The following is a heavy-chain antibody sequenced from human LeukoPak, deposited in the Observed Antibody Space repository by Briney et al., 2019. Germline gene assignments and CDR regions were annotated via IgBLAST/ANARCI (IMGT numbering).Heavy chain of an antibody. CDR1: GYTLTELS. J-gene: IGHJ3*02. V-gene: IGHV1-24*01. CDR2: FDPEDGET. Sequence: ASVKVSCKVSGYTLTELSMHWVRQAPGKGLEWMGGFDPEDGETIYAQKFQGRVTMTRDMSTSTVYMELSSLRSEDTAVYYCARTTYYYDSSGHETDAFDIWGQGTMVTVSS. D-gene: IGHD3-22*01. CDR3: ARTTYYYDSSGHETDAFDI.